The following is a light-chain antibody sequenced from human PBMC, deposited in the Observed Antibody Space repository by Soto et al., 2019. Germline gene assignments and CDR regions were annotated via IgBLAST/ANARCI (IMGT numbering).Light chain of an antibody. CDR3: FSYTSSTPFWV. CDR1: SSDVGGYND. J-gene: IGLJ3*02. Sequence: QSVLTQPASVSGSPGQSITISCTGTSSDVGGYNDVSWYQQHPGKAPKLMMYDVSNRPSGVSNRFSGSKSGNTASLTISGLQAEDEADYYCFSYTSSTPFWVFGGGTKLTVL. V-gene: IGLV2-14*01. CDR2: DVS.